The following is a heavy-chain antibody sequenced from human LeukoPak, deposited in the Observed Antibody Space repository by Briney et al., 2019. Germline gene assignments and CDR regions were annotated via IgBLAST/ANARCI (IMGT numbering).Heavy chain of an antibody. CDR1: GGSISSSSYF. D-gene: IGHD4-17*01. CDR3: ARQMNTVTADY. J-gene: IGHJ4*02. CDR2: ICYSGST. V-gene: IGHV4-39*01. Sequence: KPSGTLSLTCTVSGGSISSSSYFWGWIRQPPGKGLEWIGSICYSGSTYYNPSLNSRVTISIDTSKNQFSLRLSSVTAADTAVYYCARQMNTVTADYWGQGTLVTVSS.